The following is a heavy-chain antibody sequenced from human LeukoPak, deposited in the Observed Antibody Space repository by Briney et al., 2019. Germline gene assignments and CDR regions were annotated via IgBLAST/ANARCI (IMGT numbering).Heavy chain of an antibody. CDR2: INYSGST. J-gene: IGHJ6*03. CDR3: WNLGYSYCDNYPSDCYSYIDV. V-gene: IGHV4-59*08. Sequence: SETLSLTCTVSGGSISSYSWSWIRQPPGKGLEWIGYINYSGSTNYNPSLKSRVTISVDTSKNQFSLKLGSVTAADTAVYYCWNLGYSYCDNYPSDCYSYIDVWGKGTTVTVSS. CDR1: GGSISSYS. D-gene: IGHD5-18*01.